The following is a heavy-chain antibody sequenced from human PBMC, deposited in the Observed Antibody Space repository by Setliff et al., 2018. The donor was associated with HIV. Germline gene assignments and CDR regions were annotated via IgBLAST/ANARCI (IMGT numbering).Heavy chain of an antibody. CDR3: ATATYGDYPGY. CDR1: VFTFSHYA. V-gene: IGHV3-33*01. Sequence: GGSLRLSCAASVFTFSHYAMHWVRQAPGEGLEWVAVIYYDGSSTLYEDSVKGRFTISRDNSKNTLYLQVNSLRVEDTAVYYCATATYGDYPGYWGQGTLVTVSS. D-gene: IGHD4-17*01. CDR2: IYYDGSST. J-gene: IGHJ4*02.